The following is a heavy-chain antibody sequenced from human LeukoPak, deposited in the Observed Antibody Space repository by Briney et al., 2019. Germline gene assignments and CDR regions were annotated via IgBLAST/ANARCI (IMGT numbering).Heavy chain of an antibody. J-gene: IGHJ5*02. Sequence: GASVKVSCKASGYTFTSYGISWVRQAPGQGLEWMGWISAYNGNTNYAQKLQGRVTMTTDTSTSTAYMELRSLRSDDTAVYYCARDVIVGATTGNWFDPWGQGTLVTVSS. CDR1: GYTFTSYG. V-gene: IGHV1-18*01. CDR2: ISAYNGNT. CDR3: ARDVIVGATTGNWFDP. D-gene: IGHD1-26*01.